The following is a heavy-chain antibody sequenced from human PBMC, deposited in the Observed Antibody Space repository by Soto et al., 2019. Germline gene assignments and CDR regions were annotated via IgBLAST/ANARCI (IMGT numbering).Heavy chain of an antibody. D-gene: IGHD6-13*01. CDR3: PRGIAAAGPKLDY. J-gene: IGHJ4*02. Sequence: EVQLVESGGGLVQPGGSLRLSCAASGFTFSSYSMNWVRQAPGKGLEWVSYISSATTTIYYADSVKGRFTISRDNAKNSLYLQMNSLRADYTAVYYCPRGIAAAGPKLDYWVQGTLVTVSS. CDR1: GFTFSSYS. CDR2: ISSATTTI. V-gene: IGHV3-48*01.